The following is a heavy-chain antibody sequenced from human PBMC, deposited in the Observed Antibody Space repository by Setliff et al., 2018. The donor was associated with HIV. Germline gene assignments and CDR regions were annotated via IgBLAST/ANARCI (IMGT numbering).Heavy chain of an antibody. CDR1: GFTFSRFD. CDR2: IDSSSETK. V-gene: IGHV3-48*03. Sequence: PGGSLRLSCAASGFTFSRFDMNWVSQVPGKGLEWVAYIDSSSETKYYADSVKGRFSISRDNARNSLFLQMNNLRVEDTAVYYCAREGSSGYTGWFDSWGQGTLVTVSS. CDR3: AREGSSGYTGWFDS. D-gene: IGHD3-22*01. J-gene: IGHJ5*01.